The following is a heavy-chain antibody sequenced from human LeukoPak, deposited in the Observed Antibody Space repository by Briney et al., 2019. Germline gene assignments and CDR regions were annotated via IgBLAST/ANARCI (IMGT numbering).Heavy chain of an antibody. CDR2: IYYSGST. V-gene: IGHV4-59*01. CDR1: GGSISSYY. Sequence: SETLSLTCTVSGGSISSYYWSWIRQPPGKGLEWIGYIYYSGSTNYNPSLKSRVTISVDTSKNQCSLKLSSVTAADTAVYYCARGPFYDILTGRYLPFDPWGQGTLVTVSS. J-gene: IGHJ5*02. D-gene: IGHD3-9*01. CDR3: ARGPFYDILTGRYLPFDP.